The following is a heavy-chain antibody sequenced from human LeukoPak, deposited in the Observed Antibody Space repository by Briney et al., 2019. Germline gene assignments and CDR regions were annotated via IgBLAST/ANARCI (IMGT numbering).Heavy chain of an antibody. Sequence: GASVKVSCKASGYTFTGYYMHWVRQAPGQGLEWMGWINPNSGDTNYAQKFQGRVTMTRDTSISTAYMELSRLRSDDTAVYYCARDWGTRAVAGDRGKTWGQGTLVTVSS. CDR3: ARDWGTRAVAGDRGKT. D-gene: IGHD6-19*01. CDR2: INPNSGDT. CDR1: GYTFTGYY. V-gene: IGHV1-2*02. J-gene: IGHJ5*02.